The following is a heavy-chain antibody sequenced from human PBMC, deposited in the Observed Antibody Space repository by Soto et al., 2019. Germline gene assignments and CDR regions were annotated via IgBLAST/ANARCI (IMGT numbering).Heavy chain of an antibody. J-gene: IGHJ5*02. Sequence: SVKVSCKASGGTFSSYAISWVRQAPGQGLELIGSSSPIFGTTNDEHKFQGRVTTTEDTSTSTDFMEMSSLRYEDTAYYYCARDTGEAPSLGYNWLDPWGQGTMVTVSS. CDR1: GGTFSSYA. CDR2: SSPIFGTT. D-gene: IGHD1-1*01. CDR3: ARDTGEAPSLGYNWLDP. V-gene: IGHV1-69*06.